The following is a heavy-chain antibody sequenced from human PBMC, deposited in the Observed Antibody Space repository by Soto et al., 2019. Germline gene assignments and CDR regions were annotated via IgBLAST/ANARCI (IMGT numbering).Heavy chain of an antibody. CDR2: INSDGSST. V-gene: IGHV3-74*01. CDR3: ARGGLDYYGSGSYSGEVYYYYGMDV. D-gene: IGHD3-10*01. CDR1: GFTFSSYW. J-gene: IGHJ6*02. Sequence: GGSLRLSCAASGFTFSSYWMHWVRQAPGKGLVWVSRINSDGSSTSYADSVKGRFTISRDNAKNTLYLQMNSLRAEDTAVYYCARGGLDYYGSGSYSGEVYYYYGMDVWGQGTTVTVSS.